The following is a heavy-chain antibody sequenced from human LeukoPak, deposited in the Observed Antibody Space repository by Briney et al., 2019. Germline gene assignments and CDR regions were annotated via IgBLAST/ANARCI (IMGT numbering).Heavy chain of an antibody. CDR3: ASDMVRGVMVHAFDI. D-gene: IGHD3-10*01. Sequence: SQTLSLTCTVSGGSISSGDYYWSWIRQPPGKGLEWIGYIYYSGSTYYNPSLKSRVTISVDTSKNQFSLKLSSVTAADTAVYYCASDMVRGVMVHAFDIWGQGTMVTVPS. V-gene: IGHV4-30-4*01. J-gene: IGHJ3*02. CDR1: GGSISSGDYY. CDR2: IYYSGST.